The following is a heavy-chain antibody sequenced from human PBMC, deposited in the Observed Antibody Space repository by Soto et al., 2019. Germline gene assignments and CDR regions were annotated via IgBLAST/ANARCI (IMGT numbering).Heavy chain of an antibody. CDR3: AREGDLSSWYPHHSFY. CDR2: ISAYNGNT. J-gene: IGHJ4*02. V-gene: IGHV1-18*01. CDR1: GYTFTCYG. Sequence: ASVKVSCKASGYTFTCYGISWARQAPGQGLEWMGWISAYNGNTNYAQKLQGRVTMTTDTSTSTAYMELRSLRSDDTAVYYCAREGDLSSWYPHHSFYWGQGTLVTVSS. D-gene: IGHD6-13*01.